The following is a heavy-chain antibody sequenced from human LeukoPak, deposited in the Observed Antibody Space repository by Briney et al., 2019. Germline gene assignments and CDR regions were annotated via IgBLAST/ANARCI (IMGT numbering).Heavy chain of an antibody. CDR2: ISSSSSYI. CDR1: GFTFSSYS. Sequence: GGSLRLSCAASGFTFSSYSMNWVRQAPGKGLEWVSSISSSSSYIYYADSVKGRFTISRDNAKNSLYLQMNSLRAEDTAVYYCANGPLAYCGGDCRLWSDYWGQGTLVTVSS. J-gene: IGHJ4*02. CDR3: ANGPLAYCGGDCRLWSDY. D-gene: IGHD2-21*01. V-gene: IGHV3-21*01.